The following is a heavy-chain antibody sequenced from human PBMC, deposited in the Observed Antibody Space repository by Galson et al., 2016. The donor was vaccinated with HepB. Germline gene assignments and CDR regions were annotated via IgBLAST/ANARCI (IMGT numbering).Heavy chain of an antibody. CDR1: GFTFSSYS. V-gene: IGHV3-21*01. D-gene: IGHD3-9*01. J-gene: IGHJ4*02. Sequence: SLRLSCAASGFTFSSYSMNWVRQAPGKGLEWVSSISSSSSYIYYADSVKGRFTISRDNAKNALYLQMNSLRAEDTAVYYCATSPILRYFGCLRSQGHERFDYWGQGTLVTVSS. CDR3: ATSPILRYFGCLRSQGHERFDY. CDR2: ISSSSSYI.